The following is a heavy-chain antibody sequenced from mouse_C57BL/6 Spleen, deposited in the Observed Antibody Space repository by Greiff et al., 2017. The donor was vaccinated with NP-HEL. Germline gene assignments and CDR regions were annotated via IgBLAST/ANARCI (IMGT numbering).Heavy chain of an antibody. CDR2: IDPSDSYT. V-gene: IGHV1-69*01. J-gene: IGHJ2*01. Sequence: VQLQQPGAELVMPGASVKLSCKASGYTFTSYWMHWVKQRPGQGLEWIGEIDPSDSYTNYNQKFKGKSTLTVDKSSSTAYMQLSSLTSEDSAVYYCARNRYPPFDYWGQGTTLTVSS. CDR3: ARNRYPPFDY. CDR1: GYTFTSYW. D-gene: IGHD5-1-1*01.